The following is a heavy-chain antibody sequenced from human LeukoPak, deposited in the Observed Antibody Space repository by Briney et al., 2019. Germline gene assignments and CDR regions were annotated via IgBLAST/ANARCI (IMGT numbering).Heavy chain of an antibody. CDR1: DYTFTSNF. Sequence: GGSLRLSCEASDYTFTSNFMAWVRQAPGKGLMWVSHMNNIGTITKYADSVKGRFTISRDNAKNTLYLQMNGLRAEDTAVYYCARLDYGSGSNWFDPWGQGTLVTVSS. CDR2: MNNIGTIT. J-gene: IGHJ5*01. CDR3: ARLDYGSGSNWFDP. D-gene: IGHD3-10*01. V-gene: IGHV3-74*01.